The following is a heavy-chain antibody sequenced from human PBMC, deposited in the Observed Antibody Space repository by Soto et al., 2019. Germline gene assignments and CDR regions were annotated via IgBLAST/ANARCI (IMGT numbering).Heavy chain of an antibody. D-gene: IGHD3-22*01. J-gene: IGHJ4*02. CDR1: VGSISSYY. V-gene: IGHV4-59*08. CDR2: IYYSGSI. CDR3: ARTYYYDSTGYYSAPMAFDY. Sequence: PSETLSLTCTVSVGSISSYYWSWIRQPPGKGLEWIGYIYYSGSINYNPSLKSRVTISVDTSKNQFSLKLSSVTAADTAVYYCARTYYYDSTGYYSAPMAFDYWGQGTLVTVSS.